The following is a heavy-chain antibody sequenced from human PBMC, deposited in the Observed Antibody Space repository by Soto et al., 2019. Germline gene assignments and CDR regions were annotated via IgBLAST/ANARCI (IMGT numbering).Heavy chain of an antibody. D-gene: IGHD3-22*01. CDR2: ISYDGSNK. Sequence: GGSLRLSCAASGFTFSSYAMHWVRQAPGKGLEWVAVISYDGSNKYYADSVKGRFTISRDNSKNTLYLQMNSLRAEDTAVYYCARAVVTMIVVVNSGWFDPWGQGTPVTVSS. V-gene: IGHV3-30-3*01. J-gene: IGHJ5*02. CDR1: GFTFSSYA. CDR3: ARAVVTMIVVVNSGWFDP.